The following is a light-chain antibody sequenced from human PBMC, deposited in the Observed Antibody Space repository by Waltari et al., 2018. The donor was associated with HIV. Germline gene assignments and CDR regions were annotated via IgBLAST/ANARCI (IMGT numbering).Light chain of an antibody. V-gene: IGLV2-14*03. CDR2: DVV. J-gene: IGLJ2*01. Sequence: QSALTQSALTQPGQSITISCAGTGAEVGAYNYVAWYQKLPDTVPKLILYDVVSRPSGVSDRFSGSKSGTTASLTISGLQAEDAGDYYCSSYTTFNTIIFGGGTKLTVL. CDR1: GAEVGAYNY. CDR3: SSYTTFNTII.